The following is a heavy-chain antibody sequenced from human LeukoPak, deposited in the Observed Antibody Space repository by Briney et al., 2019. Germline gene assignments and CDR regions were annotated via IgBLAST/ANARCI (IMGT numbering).Heavy chain of an antibody. D-gene: IGHD3-10*01. J-gene: IGHJ4*02. V-gene: IGHV1-46*01. Sequence: ASVKVFCKASGYTFTSYYMRWVRQAPGQGLEWMGIINPSGGSTNYAQKFQGRVTITTDESTSTAYMELSSLRSEDTAVYYCARAHMVRGVDYFDYWGQGTLVTVSS. CDR2: INPSGGST. CDR1: GYTFTSYY. CDR3: ARAHMVRGVDYFDY.